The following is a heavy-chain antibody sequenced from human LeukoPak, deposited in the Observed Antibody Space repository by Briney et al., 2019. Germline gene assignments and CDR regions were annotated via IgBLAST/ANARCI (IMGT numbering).Heavy chain of an antibody. CDR2: IYYSGST. V-gene: IGHV4-39*07. CDR3: ARVYSWNAFDI. Sequence: SETLSLTCTVSGGSISSSSYYWGWIRQPPGKGLEWIGSIYYSGSTYYNPSLKSRVTISVDTSKNQFSLKLSSVTAADTAVYYCARVYSWNAFDIWGQGTMVTVSS. J-gene: IGHJ3*02. D-gene: IGHD5-18*01. CDR1: GGSISSSSYY.